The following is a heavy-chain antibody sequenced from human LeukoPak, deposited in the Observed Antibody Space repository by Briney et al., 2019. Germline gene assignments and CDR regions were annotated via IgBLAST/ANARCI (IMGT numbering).Heavy chain of an antibody. CDR3: ATAPGTSYNY. Sequence: GGSLRLSCAASGFTFSTYNMNWVRQAPGKGLEWVSHISSGSGSIHYADSVRGRFIISRDNAKKSLYLQMNSLRDEDTAVYYCATAPGTSYNYWGQGTLVTVSS. CDR2: ISSGSGSI. J-gene: IGHJ4*02. D-gene: IGHD2-2*02. V-gene: IGHV3-48*02. CDR1: GFTFSTYN.